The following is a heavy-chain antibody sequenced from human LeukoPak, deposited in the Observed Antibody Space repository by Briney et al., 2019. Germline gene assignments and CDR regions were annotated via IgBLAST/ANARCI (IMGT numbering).Heavy chain of an antibody. CDR2: ISPNSGGT. J-gene: IGHJ4*02. Sequence: ASVKVSCKASGYTFTGYYMHWVRQAPGQGLEWMGRISPNSGGTNYAQKFQGRVTMTRDTSISTAYMELSRLRSDDTAVYYCARESRDGYKTGVDYWGQGTLVTVSS. V-gene: IGHV1-2*06. CDR3: ARESRDGYKTGVDY. CDR1: GYTFTGYY. D-gene: IGHD5-24*01.